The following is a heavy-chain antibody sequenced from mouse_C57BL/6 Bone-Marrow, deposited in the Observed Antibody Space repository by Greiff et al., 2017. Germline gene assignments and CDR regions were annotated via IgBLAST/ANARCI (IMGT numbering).Heavy chain of an antibody. V-gene: IGHV1-62-2*01. CDR3: ARHEEGGASFITTVVRTPWFAC. CDR2: FYPGSGSI. J-gene: IGHJ3*01. Sequence: VHLVESGAELVKPGASVKLSCKASGYTFTEYTIHWVKQRSGQGLEWIGWFYPGSGSIKYNEKFKDKATLTADKSSSTVYMGLSRLTSEDSAVYFCARHEEGGASFITTVVRTPWFACWGQGTLVTVAA. CDR1: GYTFTEYT. D-gene: IGHD1-1*01.